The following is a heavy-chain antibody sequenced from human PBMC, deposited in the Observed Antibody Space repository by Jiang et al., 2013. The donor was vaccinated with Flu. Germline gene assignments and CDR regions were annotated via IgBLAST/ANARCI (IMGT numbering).Heavy chain of an antibody. CDR3: ARDLLRISSSGYYDAFDI. D-gene: IGHD3-22*01. Sequence: SQTLSLTCAISGDSVSSNSAAWNWIRQSPSRGLEWLGRTYYRSKWYNDYAVSVKSRITINPDTSKNQFSLQLNSVTPEDTAVYYCARDLLRISSSGYYDAFDIWGQGTMVTVSS. J-gene: IGHJ3*02. V-gene: IGHV6-1*01. CDR2: TYYRSKWYN. CDR1: GDSVSSNSAA.